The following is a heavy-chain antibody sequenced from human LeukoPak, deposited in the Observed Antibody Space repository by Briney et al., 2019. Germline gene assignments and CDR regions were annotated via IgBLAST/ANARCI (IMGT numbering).Heavy chain of an antibody. V-gene: IGHV3-23*01. CDR3: AKDEVINWFDP. CDR1: GFTFGNYN. Sequence: PGGSLRLSCAASGFTFGNYNMNWVRQAPGKGLEWVSAISGSGGSTYYADSVKGRFTISRDNSKNTLYLQMNSLRAEDTAVYYCAKDEVINWFDPWGQGTLVTVSS. CDR2: ISGSGGST. J-gene: IGHJ5*02.